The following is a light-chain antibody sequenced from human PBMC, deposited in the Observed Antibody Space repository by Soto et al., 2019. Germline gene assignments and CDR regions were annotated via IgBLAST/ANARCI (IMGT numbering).Light chain of an antibody. Sequence: DIQMTQSPSSLSASVGDKLTITCRANQSISNFLNWYQKKPGEVPRLLIFAASRLESGVPSRFSGSGSGTDFALTSNSLQPEDFATYYCQQSHSTPRLSFGGGTRVDFK. J-gene: IGKJ4*01. CDR2: AAS. CDR1: QSISNF. V-gene: IGKV1-39*01. CDR3: QQSHSTPRLS.